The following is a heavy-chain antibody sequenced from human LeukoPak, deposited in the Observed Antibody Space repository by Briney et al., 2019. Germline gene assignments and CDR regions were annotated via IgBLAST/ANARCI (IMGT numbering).Heavy chain of an antibody. CDR1: GFTFSSYA. V-gene: IGHV3-23*01. D-gene: IGHD3-10*01. Sequence: GGSLRLSCAASGFTFSSYAMSWVRQAPGKGLEWVSAISGSGGSTYYADSVKGRFTISRDNSKNTLYLQMNSLRAEDTAVYYCAISQLWFGHFDYWGQGTLVTVSS. CDR2: ISGSGGST. J-gene: IGHJ4*02. CDR3: AISQLWFGHFDY.